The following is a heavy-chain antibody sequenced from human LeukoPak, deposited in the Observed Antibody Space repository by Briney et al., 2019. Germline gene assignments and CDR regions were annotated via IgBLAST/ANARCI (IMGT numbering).Heavy chain of an antibody. CDR1: RITFSSYG. CDR3: ARVGLRFLEWLNNWFDP. V-gene: IGHV3-23*01. Sequence: GGSLRLACAASRITFSSYGLSWVRQAPWKGLEWVSAITGSGGSTHYADSVKGRFTISRDNYKNTLYLQMNSLRAADTAVYYCARVGLRFLEWLNNWFDPWGQGTLVTVSS. J-gene: IGHJ5*02. D-gene: IGHD3-3*01. CDR2: ITGSGGST.